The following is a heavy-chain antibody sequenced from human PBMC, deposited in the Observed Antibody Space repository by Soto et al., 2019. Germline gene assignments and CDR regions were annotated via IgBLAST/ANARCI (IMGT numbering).Heavy chain of an antibody. V-gene: IGHV1-18*01. D-gene: IGHD3-22*01. CDR3: ARSTLYYDSSGYTDLDV. CDR1: GYYFTTYG. J-gene: IGHJ6*02. CDR2: ISTTNGDT. Sequence: ASVKVSCKASGYYFTTYGFSWVRQAPGQGLEWMGWISTTNGDTDYAQNFQGRVTMTTDTSTSIAYLELRSLRSDDTAVYYCARSTLYYDSSGYTDLDVWGQGTTVTVSS.